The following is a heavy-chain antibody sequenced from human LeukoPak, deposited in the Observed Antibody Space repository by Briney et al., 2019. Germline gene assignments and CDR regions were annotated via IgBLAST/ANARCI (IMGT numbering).Heavy chain of an antibody. CDR3: ARVEYNSGGGNFHY. D-gene: IGHD6-19*01. CDR2: ISSSGSTM. V-gene: IGHV3-48*03. Sequence: QPGGSLRLSCEASGFTLSSYEMNWVRLAPGKGLEWISYISSSGSTMYYADSVRGRFTISRDNAKNSLYLQMNSLRAEDTAVYYCARVEYNSGGGNFHYWGQGTLVSVSS. J-gene: IGHJ4*02. CDR1: GFTLSSYE.